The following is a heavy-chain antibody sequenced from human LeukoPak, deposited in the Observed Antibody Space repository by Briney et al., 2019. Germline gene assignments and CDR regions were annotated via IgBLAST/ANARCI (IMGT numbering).Heavy chain of an antibody. D-gene: IGHD2-2*02. J-gene: IGHJ6*02. CDR2: IYPGGSDT. CDR3: ARSGYCSSTSCYKGYYYYYGMDV. Sequence: GESLKISCKGSGYSFTSYWIGWVRQMPGKGLEWMGIIYPGGSDTRYSPSFQGQVTISADKPISTAYLQLSSLKASDTAMYYCARSGYCSSTSCYKGYYYYYGMDVWGQGTTVTVSS. CDR1: GYSFTSYW. V-gene: IGHV5-51*04.